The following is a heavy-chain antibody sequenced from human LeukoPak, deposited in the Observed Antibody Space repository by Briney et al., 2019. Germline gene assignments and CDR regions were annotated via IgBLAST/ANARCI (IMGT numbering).Heavy chain of an antibody. CDR2: IWYDGSNK. V-gene: IGHV3-33*01. CDR3: ARDDDYYGSGSYSHFDY. CDR1: GFTFSSYG. J-gene: IGHJ4*02. D-gene: IGHD3-10*01. Sequence: GGSLRLSCAASGFTFSSYGMHWVRQAPGKGLEWVAVIWYDGSNKYYADSVKGRFTISRDNSKNTLYLQMNSLRAEDTAVYYCARDDDYYGSGSYSHFDYWGQGTLVTVPS.